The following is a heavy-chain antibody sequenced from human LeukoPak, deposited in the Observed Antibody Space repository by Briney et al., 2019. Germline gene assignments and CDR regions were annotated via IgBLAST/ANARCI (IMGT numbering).Heavy chain of an antibody. V-gene: IGHV3-23*01. D-gene: IGHD3-10*01. CDR1: GFTFSNAW. J-gene: IGHJ4*02. Sequence: GRSLRLSCAASGFTFSNAWMSWVRQAPGKGLEWVSAISGSGGSTYYADSVKGRFTISRDNAKNSLYLQMNSLRAEDTAVYYCAKETEYYYGSGSYPDYWGQGTLVTVSS. CDR2: ISGSGGST. CDR3: AKETEYYYGSGSYPDY.